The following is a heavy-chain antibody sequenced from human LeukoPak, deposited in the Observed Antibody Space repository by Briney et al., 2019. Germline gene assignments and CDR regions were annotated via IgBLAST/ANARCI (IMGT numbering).Heavy chain of an antibody. CDR3: ARVRDDFWSGYCDY. J-gene: IGHJ4*02. D-gene: IGHD3-3*01. V-gene: IGHV3-23*01. CDR2: ISGSGGST. Sequence: GGSLRLSCAASGFTFSSYAMSWVRQAPGKGLEWVSAISGSGGSTYYADSVKGRFTISRDNSKNTLYLQMNSLRAEDTAVYYCARVRDDFWSGYCDYWGQGTLVTVPS. CDR1: GFTFSSYA.